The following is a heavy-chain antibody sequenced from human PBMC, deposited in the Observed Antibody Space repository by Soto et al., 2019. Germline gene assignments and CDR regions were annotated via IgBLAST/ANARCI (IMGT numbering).Heavy chain of an antibody. CDR3: AREEGSYYFGAYYYYGMDV. CDR1: GFAFSSYV. Sequence: VGSLRLSCAASGFAFSSYVLHWVRRAPGKGPEWVSAIGTGGDTYYADSVMGRFTISRDNSKNTLYLQMNSLRAEDTAVYYCAREEGSYYFGAYYYYGMDVWGQGTTVTVSS. J-gene: IGHJ6*02. D-gene: IGHD1-26*01. V-gene: IGHV3-13*01. CDR2: IGTGGDT.